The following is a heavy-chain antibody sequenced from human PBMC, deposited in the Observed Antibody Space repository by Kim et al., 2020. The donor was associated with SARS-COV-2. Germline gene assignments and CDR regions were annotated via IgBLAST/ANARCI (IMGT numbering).Heavy chain of an antibody. J-gene: IGHJ4*02. D-gene: IGHD6-19*01. V-gene: IGHV3-7*01. Sequence: VDSVKGRFNISRDNAKNLVYLQMNNPGVEDTAVYFCARDRYSSGWYPIDYWGQGTLVTVSS. CDR3: ARDRYSSGWYPIDY.